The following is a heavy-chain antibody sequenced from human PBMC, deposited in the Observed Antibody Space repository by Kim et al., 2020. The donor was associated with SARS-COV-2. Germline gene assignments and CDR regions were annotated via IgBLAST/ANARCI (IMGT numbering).Heavy chain of an antibody. V-gene: IGHV3-30*03. CDR2: ISYDGNTK. CDR3: ARDCTPISCYAMDL. CDR1: GFSLSSYG. D-gene: IGHD2-2*01. Sequence: GGSLRLSCVASGFSLSSYGIHWVRQAPGKGLEWVAFISYDGNTKFFADSLKGRTTLSRDMSKKPVYLQVDSLRGDDAAVYYCARDCTPISCYAMDLWGLGTTVTVSS. J-gene: IGHJ6*02.